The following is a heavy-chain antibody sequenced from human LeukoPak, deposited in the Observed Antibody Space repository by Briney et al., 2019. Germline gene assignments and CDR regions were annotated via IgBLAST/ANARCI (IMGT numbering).Heavy chain of an antibody. Sequence: GGSLRLSCAASGFTFSNAWMSWVRQAPGKGLEWVARIKSKSYGGTTDYDAVVKGRFTISRDDSKNTLYLQMNSLRTEDTAVYYCTTSYYGSGSSLEGNFDYWGQGTLVTVSS. CDR1: GFTFSNAW. CDR2: IKSKSYGGTT. J-gene: IGHJ4*02. D-gene: IGHD3-10*01. V-gene: IGHV3-15*01. CDR3: TTSYYGSGSSLEGNFDY.